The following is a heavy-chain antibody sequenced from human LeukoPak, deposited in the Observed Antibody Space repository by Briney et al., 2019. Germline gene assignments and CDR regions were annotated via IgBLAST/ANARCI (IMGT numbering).Heavy chain of an antibody. CDR2: IYYSGST. J-gene: IGHJ4*02. D-gene: IGHD6-19*01. CDR3: ASSRSSSGWSLIDY. CDR1: GGSINSYY. V-gene: IGHV4-59*01. Sequence: SETLSLTCTASGGSINSYYWSWIRQPPGKGLEWVGYIYYSGSTNYKPSLKRRVTISVDTSKNQFSLKVSSVTAADTAVYYCASSRSSSGWSLIDYWGQGALVTVSS.